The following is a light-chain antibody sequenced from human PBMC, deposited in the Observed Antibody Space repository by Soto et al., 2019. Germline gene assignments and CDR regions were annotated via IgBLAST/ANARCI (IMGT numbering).Light chain of an antibody. CDR2: GAS. V-gene: IGKV3-15*01. Sequence: EIVMTEAPGTLSRSPGERASLSCRASQSVSSNLAGYQQKPPQAPSLLIYGASTRATAIPARFSGSGSGTEFTLTISSLQSEDFAAYYCQQYNNWPRTFGQGTKVDIK. CDR3: QQYNNWPRT. CDR1: QSVSSN. J-gene: IGKJ1*01.